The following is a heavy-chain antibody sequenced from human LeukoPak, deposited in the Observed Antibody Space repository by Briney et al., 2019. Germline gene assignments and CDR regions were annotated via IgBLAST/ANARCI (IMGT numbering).Heavy chain of an antibody. D-gene: IGHD1-26*01. V-gene: IGHV3-48*03. CDR1: GFTFSSYE. Sequence: GGFLRLSCAASGFTFSSYEMNWVRQAPGKGLEWVSYVSSVGSTVYYADSVKGRFTISRDNAKNSLYLQMNSLRAEDTAVYYCASLRGSGSHYVAPNTLDYWGQGTLVTVSS. CDR2: VSSVGSTV. J-gene: IGHJ4*02. CDR3: ASLRGSGSHYVAPNTLDY.